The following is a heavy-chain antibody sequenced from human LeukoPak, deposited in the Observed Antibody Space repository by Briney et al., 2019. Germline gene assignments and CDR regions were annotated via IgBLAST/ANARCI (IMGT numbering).Heavy chain of an antibody. CDR2: ISYDGSDK. CDR1: GLTFSDCA. D-gene: IGHD1-14*01. CDR3: ARGSGKFVSVYGMDV. V-gene: IGHV3-30*14. Sequence: GGSLRLSCAASGLTFSDCAMHWVREAPGKGLEWVAVISYDGSDKYYADSVKGRFTISRDNAKNTLYVQMNSLRAEDTAVYYCARGSGKFVSVYGMDVWGQGTTVTVSS. J-gene: IGHJ6*02.